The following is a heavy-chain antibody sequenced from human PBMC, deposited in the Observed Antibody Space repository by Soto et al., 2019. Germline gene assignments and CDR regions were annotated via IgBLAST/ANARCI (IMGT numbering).Heavy chain of an antibody. CDR1: GGTFSSYT. CDR2: IIPILGIA. V-gene: IGHV1-69*08. J-gene: IGHJ3*02. Sequence: QVQLVQSGAEVKKPGSSVKVSCKASGGTFSSYTISWVRQAPGQGLEWMGRIIPILGIANYAQKFQGRVTITADKSTSRDYTELSSLRSEDTAVYYCARDRAGQINIVVVVGDAFDIWGKGTMVTVSS. D-gene: IGHD2-15*01. CDR3: ARDRAGQINIVVVVGDAFDI.